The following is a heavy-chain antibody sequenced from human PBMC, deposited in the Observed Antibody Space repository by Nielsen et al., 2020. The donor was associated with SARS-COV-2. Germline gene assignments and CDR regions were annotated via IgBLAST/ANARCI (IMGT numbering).Heavy chain of an antibody. J-gene: IGHJ6*02. V-gene: IGHV3-23*01. D-gene: IGHD4-17*01. CDR3: AKATDYGAIEDYYFYYGMDV. Sequence: GGSLRLSCAASGFTFSSYAMTWVRQAPGKGLEWVSALSGSGAFTHYADSVKGRFTIPRDNSKNTLYLQMNSLRSEDTAVYRCAKATDYGAIEDYYFYYGMDVWGQGTTVTVSS. CDR2: LSGSGAFT. CDR1: GFTFSSYA.